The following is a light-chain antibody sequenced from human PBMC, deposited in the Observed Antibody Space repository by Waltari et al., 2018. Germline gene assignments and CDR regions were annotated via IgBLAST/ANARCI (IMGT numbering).Light chain of an antibody. J-gene: IGKJ1*01. Sequence: DIVMTQSPDSLAVSLGERATINCKSSQSFLYSSNNKNYLAWYQQKPGQPPKLLIYWASTRESGVPDRFSGSGSGTDFTLTISSLQAEDAAVYYCQQYYSTPLTFGQGTKVEIK. V-gene: IGKV4-1*01. CDR3: QQYYSTPLT. CDR2: WAS. CDR1: QSFLYSSNNKNY.